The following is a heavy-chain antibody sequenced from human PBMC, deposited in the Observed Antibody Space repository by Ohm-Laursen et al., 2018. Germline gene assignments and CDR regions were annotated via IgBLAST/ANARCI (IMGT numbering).Heavy chain of an antibody. D-gene: IGHD6-6*01. V-gene: IGHV4-59*08. Sequence: GTLSLTCTVSGGSISDYYWTWIRQPPGKGLEWIGYIYYSGSTNYNPSLKSRVTISVDTSKNQFSLKLSSVTAADTAVYYCARQISIAARTYYYYGMDVWGQGTTVTVSS. CDR1: GGSISDYY. CDR2: IYYSGST. CDR3: ARQISIAARTYYYYGMDV. J-gene: IGHJ6*02.